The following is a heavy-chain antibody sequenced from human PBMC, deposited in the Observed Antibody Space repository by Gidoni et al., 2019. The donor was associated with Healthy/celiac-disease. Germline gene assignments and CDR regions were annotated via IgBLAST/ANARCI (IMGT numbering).Heavy chain of an antibody. V-gene: IGHV3-30*18. CDR1: GFTFSSYG. J-gene: IGHJ4*02. CDR3: AKDALRRSGYYSH. CDR2: ISYDGSNK. Sequence: QVQLVESGGGVVQPGRSLRLSCAASGFTFSSYGMHWVRQAPGKGLEWVAVISYDGSNKYYADSVKGRFTISRDNSKNTLYLQMNSLRAEDTAVYYCAKDALRRSGYYSHWGQGTLVTVSS. D-gene: IGHD3-22*01.